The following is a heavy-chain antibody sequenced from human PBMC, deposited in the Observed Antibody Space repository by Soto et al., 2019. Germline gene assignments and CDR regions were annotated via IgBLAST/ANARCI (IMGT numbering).Heavy chain of an antibody. CDR1: GGTFSSYA. CDR2: IIPIFGTA. V-gene: IGHV1-69*13. CDR3: ARGHIVVVPAAITPYYYYYGMDV. Sequence: SVKVSCKASGGTFSSYAISWVRQAPGQGLEWMGGIIPIFGTANYAQKFQGRVTITADESTSTAYMELSSLRSEDTAVYYCARGHIVVVPAAITPYYYYYGMDVWGQGTTVTV. J-gene: IGHJ6*02. D-gene: IGHD2-2*02.